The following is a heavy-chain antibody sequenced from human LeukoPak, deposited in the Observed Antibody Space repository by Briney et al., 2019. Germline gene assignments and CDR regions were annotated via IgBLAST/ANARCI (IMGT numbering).Heavy chain of an antibody. J-gene: IGHJ4*02. CDR3: ARDNSSSRFDY. V-gene: IGHV4-39*07. D-gene: IGHD6-6*01. CDR2: IYYSGST. Sequence: PSETLSLTCTVSGGSISGSSYYWGWIRQPPGKGLEWIGSIYYSGSTYYNPSLKSRVTISVDTSKNQFSLKLSSVTAADTAVYYCARDNSSSRFDYWGQGTLVTVSS. CDR1: GGSISGSSYY.